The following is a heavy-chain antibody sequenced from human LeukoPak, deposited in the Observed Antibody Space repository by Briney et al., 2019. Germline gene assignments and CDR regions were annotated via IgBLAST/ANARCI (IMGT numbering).Heavy chain of an antibody. V-gene: IGHV3-7*01. CDR2: IKQDGSEK. CDR3: ASHSYGYNH. Sequence: AGSLRLSCAASGGIITGYWMSWVRQTPGKGLEWVAKIKQDGSEKNYVDSVKGRFTIFRDNARNSLYLQMTSLRAEDRAGYYCASHSYGYNHWGQVTLVIVST. CDR1: GGIITGYW. D-gene: IGHD3-16*01. J-gene: IGHJ5*02.